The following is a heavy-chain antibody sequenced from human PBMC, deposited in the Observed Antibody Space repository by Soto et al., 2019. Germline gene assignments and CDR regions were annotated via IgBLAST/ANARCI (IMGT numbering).Heavy chain of an antibody. D-gene: IGHD3-22*01. Sequence: ASVKVSGKASGYTFTSYYMHWVRQAPGQGLEWMGIINPSGGSTSYAQKFQGRVTMTRDTSTSTVYMELSSLRSEDTAVYYCARALQGYDSSGYSYGMDVWGQGATVTVSS. J-gene: IGHJ6*02. CDR2: INPSGGST. V-gene: IGHV1-46*01. CDR3: ARALQGYDSSGYSYGMDV. CDR1: GYTFTSYY.